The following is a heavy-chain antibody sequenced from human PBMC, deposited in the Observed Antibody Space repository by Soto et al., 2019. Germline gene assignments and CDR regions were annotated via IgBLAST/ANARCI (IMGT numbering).Heavy chain of an antibody. D-gene: IGHD6-19*01. V-gene: IGHV5-51*01. CDR1: GYSFTSYW. CDR3: ARLYGSGWYRNFNWFDP. Sequence: PGESLKISCKGSGYSFTSYWIGWVRQMPGKGLEWMGIIYPGDSDTRYSPSFQGQVTISADKSISTAYLQWSSLKASDTAMYYCARLYGSGWYRNFNWFDPWGQGTLVTVSS. J-gene: IGHJ5*02. CDR2: IYPGDSDT.